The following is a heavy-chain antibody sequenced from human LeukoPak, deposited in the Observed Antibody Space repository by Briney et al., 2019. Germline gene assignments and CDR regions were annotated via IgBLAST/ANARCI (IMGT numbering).Heavy chain of an antibody. J-gene: IGHJ5*02. CDR1: GGSISSYY. V-gene: IGHV4-59*08. CDR3: ASRLRGPGGWFDP. Sequence: PSETLSLTCTVSGGSISSYYWSWIRQPPGRGLEWIGYMDDSGSTNYNPSLTSRVTISEDTSKNQLSLKLGSVTAADTAVYYCASRLRGPGGWFDPWGQGTLVTVSS. D-gene: IGHD3-16*01. CDR2: MDDSGST.